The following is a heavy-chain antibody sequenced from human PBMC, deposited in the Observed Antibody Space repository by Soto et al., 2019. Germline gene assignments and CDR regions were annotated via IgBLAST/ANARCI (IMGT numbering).Heavy chain of an antibody. V-gene: IGHV3-23*01. D-gene: IGHD6-19*01. Sequence: EVQLLESGGGLVQPGGSLRLSCAASGFTFSSYAMSWVRQAPGKGLEWVSAISGSGGTTYYADSVKGRFTFSRDNSMNPLYLHMNRLRAEDTALYYCAKTANGWFSAFDIWGQGTMVTVSS. CDR2: ISGSGGTT. CDR1: GFTFSSYA. J-gene: IGHJ3*02. CDR3: AKTANGWFSAFDI.